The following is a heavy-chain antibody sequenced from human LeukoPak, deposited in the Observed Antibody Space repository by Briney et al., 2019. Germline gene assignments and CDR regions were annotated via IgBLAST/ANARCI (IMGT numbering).Heavy chain of an antibody. J-gene: IGHJ4*02. Sequence: PGGSLRLSCAASGFTFSSYWMSWVRQAPGKGLEWVANIKQDGSEKYYVDSVKGRFTISRDNAKNSLYLQMNSLRAEDTAVYYCARDRDYGDASFDYWGQGTLVTVSS. D-gene: IGHD4-17*01. CDR2: IKQDGSEK. CDR3: ARDRDYGDASFDY. CDR1: GFTFSSYW. V-gene: IGHV3-7*01.